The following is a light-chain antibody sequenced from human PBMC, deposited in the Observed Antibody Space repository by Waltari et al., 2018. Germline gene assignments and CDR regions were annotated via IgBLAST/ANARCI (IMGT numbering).Light chain of an antibody. CDR1: QNLDRL. V-gene: IGKV1-5*03. Sequence: TQSPSTLSAFVGEKVTIPCRASQNLDRLFAWYQQKPGQAPRLLIYMASNLESGVPSRFSGSGSGTEFTLTINSLQPDDFATYYCQQYINYWTFGQGTKVQ. CDR2: MAS. CDR3: QQYINYWT. J-gene: IGKJ1*01.